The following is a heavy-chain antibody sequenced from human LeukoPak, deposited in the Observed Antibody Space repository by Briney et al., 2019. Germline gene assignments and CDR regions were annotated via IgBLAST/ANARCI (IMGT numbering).Heavy chain of an antibody. D-gene: IGHD1-1*01. CDR3: KSGGAAPGSFDY. V-gene: IGHV3-7*01. Sequence: GGSLRLSCAASGLTFSSYWMSWMRQAPGKGLEWVANIKYDGNEEYYVDSVKGRFTISRDNAKNSLYLQLNSLRVEDTAVYYCKSGGAAPGSFDYWGQGTLATVSP. J-gene: IGHJ4*02. CDR1: GLTFSSYW. CDR2: IKYDGNEE.